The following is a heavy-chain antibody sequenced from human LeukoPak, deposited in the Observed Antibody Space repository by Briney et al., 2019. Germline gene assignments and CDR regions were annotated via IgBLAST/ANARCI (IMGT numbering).Heavy chain of an antibody. Sequence: GGSLRLSCAASGITFSSYAMSWVRQAPGKGLEWVSAISGSGGSTYYADSVKGRFTISRDNSKNTLYLQMNSLRAEDTAVYYCAKAGPGYCSSTSCYTPNYYYYYMDVWGKGTTVTVSS. V-gene: IGHV3-23*01. D-gene: IGHD2-2*02. CDR3: AKAGPGYCSSTSCYTPNYYYYYMDV. CDR2: ISGSGGST. CDR1: GITFSSYA. J-gene: IGHJ6*03.